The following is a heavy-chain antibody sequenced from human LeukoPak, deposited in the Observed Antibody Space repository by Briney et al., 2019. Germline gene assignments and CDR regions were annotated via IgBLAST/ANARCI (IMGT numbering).Heavy chain of an antibody. CDR3: ASGVKLNVRSGYYYYMDV. Sequence: PSETLSLSCTVSGGSISSGSYYWSWIRQPAGKGLEWIGRIYTSGSTNYNPSLKSRVTISVDTSKNQFSLKLSSVTAADTAVYYCASGVKLNVRSGYYYYMDVWGKGTTVTVSS. CDR1: GGSISSGSYY. J-gene: IGHJ6*03. CDR2: IYTSGST. D-gene: IGHD3-10*01. V-gene: IGHV4-61*02.